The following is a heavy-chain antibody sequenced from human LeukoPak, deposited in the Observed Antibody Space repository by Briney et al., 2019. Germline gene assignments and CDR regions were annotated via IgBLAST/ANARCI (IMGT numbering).Heavy chain of an antibody. D-gene: IGHD2-15*01. CDR2: IYPGDADT. CDR3: TRQSQACSSGSCYVVS. CDR1: GYMIRSYW. V-gene: IGHV5-51*01. Sequence: KPGTPLIICSVSSGYMIRSYWIGWVRQLPGKDLEWMGMIYPGDADTRYSPSFQGQVTFSADLSLNTAYLQWSSLEASDTSIYYCTRQSQACSSGSCYVVSCGQGTQGTVSS. J-gene: IGHJ5*01.